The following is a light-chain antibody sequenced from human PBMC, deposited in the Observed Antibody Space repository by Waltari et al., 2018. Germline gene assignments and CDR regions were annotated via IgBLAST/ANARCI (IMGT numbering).Light chain of an antibody. J-gene: IGLJ1*01. V-gene: IGLV1-47*01. CDR1: SSHIGSNY. CDR2: RNN. CDR3: AAWDDSLSGRV. Sequence: QSVLTQPPSASGTPGQRVTISCSGSSSHIGSNYVSWYQQLPGTAPKLLIYRNNQRPSGVPDRFSGSKSGTSASLAISGLRSEDEADYYCAAWDDSLSGRVFGTGTKVTVL.